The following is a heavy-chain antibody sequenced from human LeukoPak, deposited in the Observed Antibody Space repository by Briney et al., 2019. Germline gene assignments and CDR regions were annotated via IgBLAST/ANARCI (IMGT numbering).Heavy chain of an antibody. V-gene: IGHV3-30*02. J-gene: IGHJ4*02. CDR3: ARDYDFWSGYYSPTRGYFGY. Sequence: GGSLRLSCAASGFTFSGSGMHWLRQAPGNGLEWVTFIRYDGSNKYYTDSVKGRFTISRDNSKNTLYLQMDSLRAEDTAVYYCARDYDFWSGYYSPTRGYFGYWGQGTLVTVSS. CDR1: GFTFSGSG. D-gene: IGHD3-3*01. CDR2: IRYDGSNK.